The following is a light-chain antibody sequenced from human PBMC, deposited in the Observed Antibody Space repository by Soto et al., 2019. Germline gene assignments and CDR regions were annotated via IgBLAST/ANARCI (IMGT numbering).Light chain of an antibody. Sequence: QSALTQPRSVSGSPGQSVTISCTGTSSDVGNYNYVSWYQQHPGKAPKLMIFDVTERPSGVPDRFSGSKSGNTASLTVSDLQAEDEADYYCCSYTGSYTVVFGGGTKLTVL. V-gene: IGLV2-11*01. CDR2: DVT. CDR3: CSYTGSYTVV. J-gene: IGLJ2*01. CDR1: SSDVGNYNY.